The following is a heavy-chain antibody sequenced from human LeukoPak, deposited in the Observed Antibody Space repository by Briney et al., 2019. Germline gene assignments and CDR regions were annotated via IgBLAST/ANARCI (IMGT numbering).Heavy chain of an antibody. CDR1: GFTFSRYS. D-gene: IGHD1-26*01. J-gene: IGHJ6*03. V-gene: IGHV3-23*01. Sequence: GGSLRLSCAASGFTFSRYSMGWVRQAPGKGLEWVSAISGSGTTIYYADSVKGRFTISRDNSKNTLYLQINSLRAEDTAVYYCAKDSGGTYFYYYYYMDVWGKGTTVTVSS. CDR2: ISGSGTTI. CDR3: AKDSGGTYFYYYYYMDV.